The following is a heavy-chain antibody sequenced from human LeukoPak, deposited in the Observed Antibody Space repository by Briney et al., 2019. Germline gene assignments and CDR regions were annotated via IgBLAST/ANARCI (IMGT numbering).Heavy chain of an antibody. Sequence: GGSLRLSCAASGFTFSSYAMSWVRQAPGKGLEWVAVISYDGSNKYYADSVKGRFTTSRDNSKNTLYLQMNSLRAEDTAVYYCAKEASGGYFDYWGQGTLVTVSS. J-gene: IGHJ4*02. CDR3: AKEASGGYFDY. D-gene: IGHD3-16*01. V-gene: IGHV3-30*18. CDR2: ISYDGSNK. CDR1: GFTFSSYA.